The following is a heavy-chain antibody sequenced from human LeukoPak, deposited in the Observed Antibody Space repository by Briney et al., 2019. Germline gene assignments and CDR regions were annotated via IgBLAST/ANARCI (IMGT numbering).Heavy chain of an antibody. Sequence: PGGSLRLSCVASGFTLMSYGMHWVRQAPGKGLEWVAVIWYDGSNKYYADSVKGRLTISRDNSKNALYLQMNSLSAEDTAVYACAREAVTTPSFDYWGQGTLVTVSS. V-gene: IGHV3-33*01. CDR3: AREAVTTPSFDY. CDR2: IWYDGSNK. J-gene: IGHJ4*02. D-gene: IGHD4-17*01. CDR1: GFTLMSYG.